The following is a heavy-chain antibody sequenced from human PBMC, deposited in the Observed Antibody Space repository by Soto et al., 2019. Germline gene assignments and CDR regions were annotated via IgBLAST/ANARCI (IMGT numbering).Heavy chain of an antibody. CDR2: ISYDGSNK. CDR3: AKDIAVAGTGSTY. V-gene: IGHV3-30*18. D-gene: IGHD6-19*01. CDR1: GFTFSSYG. J-gene: IGHJ4*02. Sequence: PGGSLRLSCAASGFTFSSYGMHWVRQAPGKGLEWVAVISYDGSNKYYEDSVKGRFTISRDNSKNTLYLQMNSLRAEDTAVYYCAKDIAVAGTGSTYWGQGTLVTVSS.